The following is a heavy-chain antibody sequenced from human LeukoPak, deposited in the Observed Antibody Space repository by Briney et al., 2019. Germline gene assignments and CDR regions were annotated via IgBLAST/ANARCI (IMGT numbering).Heavy chain of an antibody. Sequence: PGGSLRLSCAASGFTFSDYYMSWIRQAPGKGLEWVSYISSSGSTIYYADSVKGRFTISRDNSKNTLYLQMNSLRAEDTAVYYCARGKDSSSWYLGVTGPEFDYWGQGTLVTVSS. CDR1: GFTFSDYY. CDR3: ARGKDSSSWYLGVTGPEFDY. V-gene: IGHV3-11*01. CDR2: ISSSGSTI. J-gene: IGHJ4*02. D-gene: IGHD6-13*01.